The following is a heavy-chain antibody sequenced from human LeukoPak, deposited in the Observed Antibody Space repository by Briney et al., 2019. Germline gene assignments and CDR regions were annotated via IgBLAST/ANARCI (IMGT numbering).Heavy chain of an antibody. Sequence: GGSLRLSCGASGFTFDDYGMSWVRRAPGKGLEWVSGINWNGGSTGYADSVKGRFTISRDNAKNSLYLQMNSLRAEDTALYYCARDFLPLVDDAFDIWGQGTMVTVSS. CDR2: INWNGGST. CDR1: GFTFDDYG. J-gene: IGHJ3*02. D-gene: IGHD2-15*01. CDR3: ARDFLPLVDDAFDI. V-gene: IGHV3-20*04.